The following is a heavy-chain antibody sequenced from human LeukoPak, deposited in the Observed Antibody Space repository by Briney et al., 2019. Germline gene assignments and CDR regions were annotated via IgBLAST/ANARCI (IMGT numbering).Heavy chain of an antibody. V-gene: IGHV3-23*01. CDR2: ISVSGGST. CDR3: AKEGIDYDILTGYGSAEYFQH. J-gene: IGHJ1*01. Sequence: GGSLRLSCAASGFTFSTYVMSWVRQPPGKGLEWVSAISVSGGSTYYAAFVKGRFTISRDNAKKTLYLQMSSLRVEDTAVYLCAKEGIDYDILTGYGSAEYFQHWGQGTLVTVSS. CDR1: GFTFSTYV. D-gene: IGHD3-9*01.